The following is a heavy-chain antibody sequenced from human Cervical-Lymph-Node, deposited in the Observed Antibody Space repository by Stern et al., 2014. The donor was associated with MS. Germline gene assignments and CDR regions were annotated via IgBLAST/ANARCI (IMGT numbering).Heavy chain of an antibody. D-gene: IGHD1-14*01. CDR3: AREDHLYPLDI. CDR2: ISSSGSTI. J-gene: IGHJ3*02. Sequence: VQLVESGGGLVKPGGSLRLSCGKGLEWVSYISSSGSTIYYADSVKGRFTISRDNAKNSLYLQMNSLRAEDTAVYYCAREDHLYPLDIWGQGTMVTVSS. V-gene: IGHV3-11*01.